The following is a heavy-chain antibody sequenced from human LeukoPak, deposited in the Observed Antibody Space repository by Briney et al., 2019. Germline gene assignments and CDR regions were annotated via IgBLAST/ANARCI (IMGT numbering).Heavy chain of an antibody. CDR3: ARAKAGSSGYNSAFDI. J-gene: IGHJ3*02. CDR2: INNSGST. CDR1: GGSFSGYH. V-gene: IGHV4-34*01. Sequence: SQTLSLSCGVSGGSFSGYHWSWIRQPPGKGLEWIGEINNSGSTNYIPPLKRRVMISLDTSKTQLSLKLTSVTAADTAVYYCARAKAGSSGYNSAFDIWGQGTMVTVSS. D-gene: IGHD3-22*01.